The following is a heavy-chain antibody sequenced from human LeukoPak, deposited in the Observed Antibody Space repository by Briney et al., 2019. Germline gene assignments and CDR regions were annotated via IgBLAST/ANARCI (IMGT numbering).Heavy chain of an antibody. Sequence: GGSLRLSCAASEFTFSSYSMSWVRQAPGKGLEWVAVIWYDGSNKYYADSVKGRFTISRDNSKNTLYLQMNSLRAEDTAVYYCARDINSYGYYFDYWGQGTLVTVSS. V-gene: IGHV3-33*08. CDR1: EFTFSSYS. J-gene: IGHJ4*02. D-gene: IGHD5-18*01. CDR3: ARDINSYGYYFDY. CDR2: IWYDGSNK.